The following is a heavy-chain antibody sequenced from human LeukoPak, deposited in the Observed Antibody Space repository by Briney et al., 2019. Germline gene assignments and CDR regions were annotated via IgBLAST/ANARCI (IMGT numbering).Heavy chain of an antibody. CDR2: IRYHGRDK. CDR3: ATAPYGAWSFDF. CDR1: GFTFSSYG. J-gene: IGHJ4*02. V-gene: IGHV3-30*02. Sequence: GGSLRLSCAASGFTFSSYGMHWVRQAPGKGLEWVAFIRYHGRDKYYGDSAKGRFTLSRDNSTNTLYRQMDSLRGQDTAVNYCATAPYGAWSFDFWGQGTLVTVSP. D-gene: IGHD4-17*01.